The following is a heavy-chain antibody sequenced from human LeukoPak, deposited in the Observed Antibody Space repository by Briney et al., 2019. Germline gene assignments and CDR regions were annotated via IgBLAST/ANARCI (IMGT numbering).Heavy chain of an antibody. CDR1: GGSISSYY. D-gene: IGHD1-26*01. J-gene: IGHJ3*02. CDR3: ARVLSGSYYVGAFDI. CDR2: MYYTGTT. Sequence: SETLSLTCTASGGSISSYYWSWIRQPPGKGLEWIGYMYYTGTTNYNPSLKSRVTISVDTSKKQFSLKLSSVTAADTAVYYCARVLSGSYYVGAFDIWGQGTMVAVSS. V-gene: IGHV4-59*01.